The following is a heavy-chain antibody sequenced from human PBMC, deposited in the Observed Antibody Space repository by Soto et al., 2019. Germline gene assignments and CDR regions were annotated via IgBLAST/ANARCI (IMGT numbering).Heavy chain of an antibody. D-gene: IGHD3-10*01. J-gene: IGHJ4*02. V-gene: IGHV3-23*01. CDR3: AKRPDYFASGRQFDY. CDR2: ISGSGGST. Sequence: EVQLLESGGGSVQPGGSLRLSCAASGLTFSNYAMSWGRQGPGKGLEWVSTISGSGGSTYYADSVKGRFTISRDNSKNTLYLQMNSLRAEDTAVYYCAKRPDYFASGRQFDYWGQGTLVTVSS. CDR1: GLTFSNYA.